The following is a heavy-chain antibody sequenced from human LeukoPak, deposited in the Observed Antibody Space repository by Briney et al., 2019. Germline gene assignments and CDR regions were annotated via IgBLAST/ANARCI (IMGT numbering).Heavy chain of an antibody. D-gene: IGHD5/OR15-5a*01. CDR2: ISGSGGST. V-gene: IGHV3-23*01. J-gene: IGHJ6*03. CDR3: AKQAGSTSYYYYYMDV. Sequence: GGSLRLSCAASGFTFSSYAMNWVRQAPGKGLEWVSSISGSGGSTYYADSVKGRFTISRDNSKNTLYLQMNSLRTEDTAVYYCAKQAGSTSYYYYYMDVWGKGTPVTVSS. CDR1: GFTFSSYA.